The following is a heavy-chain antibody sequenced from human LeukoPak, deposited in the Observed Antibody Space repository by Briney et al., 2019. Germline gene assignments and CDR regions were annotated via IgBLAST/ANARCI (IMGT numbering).Heavy chain of an antibody. D-gene: IGHD3-10*01. J-gene: IGHJ4*02. V-gene: IGHV3-66*01. Sequence: QSGGSLRLSCAASGFTVSSNYMSWVRPAPGRGLEWVSVIYSDGDTRYADSVKGRFTISRDNSKNTLYLQMNSLRAEDTALYYCARERGRGVISPYFDQWGQGSLVTVSS. CDR2: IYSDGDT. CDR3: ARERGRGVISPYFDQ. CDR1: GFTVSSNY.